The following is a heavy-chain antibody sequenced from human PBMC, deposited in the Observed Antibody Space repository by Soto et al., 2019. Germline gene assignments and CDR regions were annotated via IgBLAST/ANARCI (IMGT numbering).Heavy chain of an antibody. CDR2: IYYSGST. V-gene: IGHV4-31*03. D-gene: IGHD1-20*01. Sequence: QVQLQESGPGLVKPSQTLSLTCTVSGGSISSGGYYWSWIRQHPGKGLEWIGYIYYSGSTHYNPSLKSRVTISVDTSKNQFSLKLSAVTAADTAVYYCARGLYNLNYFDYWGQGTLVTVSS. CDR1: GGSISSGGYY. CDR3: ARGLYNLNYFDY. J-gene: IGHJ4*02.